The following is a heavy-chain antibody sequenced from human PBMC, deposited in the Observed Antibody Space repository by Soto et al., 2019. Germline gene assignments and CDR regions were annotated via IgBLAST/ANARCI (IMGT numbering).Heavy chain of an antibody. CDR1: RGSFSASG. V-gene: IGHV1-69*01. D-gene: IGHD5-18*01. J-gene: IGHJ4*02. CDR2: FVPIFGTA. CDR3: ARSGYSYGPNMD. Sequence: LVQSGAEVKKPGSSVKVSCRAGRGSFSASGFSWVRQAPGQGLEWVGGFVPIFGTANYAQKFQDRVTMTPDEATSTVYMELRSLRSEDTALYYCARSGYSYGPNMDWGQGTLVTVST.